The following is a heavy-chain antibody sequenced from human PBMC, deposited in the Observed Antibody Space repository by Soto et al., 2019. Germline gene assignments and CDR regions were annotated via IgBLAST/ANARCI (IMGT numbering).Heavy chain of an antibody. D-gene: IGHD3-3*02. CDR3: ARAGIYSAYFTGAQDP. CDR2: IIPIFDKA. V-gene: IGHV1-69*06. CDR1: GATFTSYG. J-gene: IGHJ5*02. Sequence: QVQLVQSGAEVKKPGSSVKVSCKGSGATFTSYGVIWVRQAPGQGLEWMGGIIPIFDKANYARKFQARLTITADKSTSTGFMEMRSLRSEDTAVYYCARAGIYSAYFTGAQDPWGQGTLVTVSS.